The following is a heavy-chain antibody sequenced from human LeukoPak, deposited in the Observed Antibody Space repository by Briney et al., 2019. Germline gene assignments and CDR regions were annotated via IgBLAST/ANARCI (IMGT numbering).Heavy chain of an antibody. CDR1: GYTFTSYG. Sequence: GASVKVSCKASGYTFTSYGISWVRQAPGQGLEWMGWISAYNGNTNYAQKLQGRVTMTTDTSTSTAYMELRSLRSDDTAVYYCASAYYYGSGSYYIRSDAFDIWGQGTMVTVSS. CDR2: ISAYNGNT. J-gene: IGHJ3*02. D-gene: IGHD3-10*01. CDR3: ASAYYYGSGSYYIRSDAFDI. V-gene: IGHV1-18*01.